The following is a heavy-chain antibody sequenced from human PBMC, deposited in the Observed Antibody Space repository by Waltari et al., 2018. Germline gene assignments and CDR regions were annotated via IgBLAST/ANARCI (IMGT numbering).Heavy chain of an antibody. CDR2: INHSGST. CDR3: ARKKGIRFLEWLLLGWFDP. J-gene: IGHJ5*02. V-gene: IGHV4-34*01. D-gene: IGHD3-3*01. CDR1: GGSFSGYY. Sequence: QVQLQQWGAGLLKPSETLSLTCAVYGGSFSGYYWSWIRQPPGKGLEWIGEINHSGSTNYNPSLKSRVTISVDTSKNQFSLKLSSVTAAHTAVYYCARKKGIRFLEWLLLGWFDPWGQGTLVTVSS.